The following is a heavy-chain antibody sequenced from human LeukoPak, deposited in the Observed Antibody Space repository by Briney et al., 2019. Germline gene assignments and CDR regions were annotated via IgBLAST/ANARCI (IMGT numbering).Heavy chain of an antibody. Sequence: GGSLRLSCAASGFTVSSNYMSWVRQAPGKGLEWVSVIYSGDTTYYADSVKGRLTISRDNYKNTLYLQMNSLRAEDTAVYYCARDKGAGYSYVFNDAFDIWGQGTMVTVSS. D-gene: IGHD5-18*01. V-gene: IGHV3-53*01. CDR3: ARDKGAGYSYVFNDAFDI. J-gene: IGHJ3*02. CDR2: IYSGDTT. CDR1: GFTVSSNY.